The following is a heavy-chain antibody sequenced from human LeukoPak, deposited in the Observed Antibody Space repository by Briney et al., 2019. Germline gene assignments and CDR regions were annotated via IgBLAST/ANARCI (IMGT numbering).Heavy chain of an antibody. D-gene: IGHD3-10*01. V-gene: IGHV4-38-2*01. CDR1: GFTVSDYS. CDR3: ARGVITMASGWAFDI. J-gene: IGHJ3*02. Sequence: PGGSLRLSCAASGFTVSDYSMNWVRQPPGKGLEWIGSIYYSGSTYYNPSLKSRVTISVDTSKNQFSLKLSSVTAADTAVYYCARGVITMASGWAFDIWGQGTMVTVSS. CDR2: IYYSGST.